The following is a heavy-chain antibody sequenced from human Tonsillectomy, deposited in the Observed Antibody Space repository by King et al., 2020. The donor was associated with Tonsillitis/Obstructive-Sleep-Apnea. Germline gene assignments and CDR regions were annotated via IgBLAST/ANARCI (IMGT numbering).Heavy chain of an antibody. CDR1: GFTFSSYA. Sequence: VQLVESGGGVVQPGRSLRLSCAASGFTFSSYAIHCVRQAPGKGLEWVAVISYDGSNKYYADSVKGRFTISRDNSKNTLYLQMNSLRAEDTAVYYCAREGCSSTSCYIYYYYYMDVWGQGTTVTVSS. D-gene: IGHD2-2*02. V-gene: IGHV3-30*01. CDR3: AREGCSSTSCYIYYYYYMDV. CDR2: ISYDGSNK. J-gene: IGHJ6*03.